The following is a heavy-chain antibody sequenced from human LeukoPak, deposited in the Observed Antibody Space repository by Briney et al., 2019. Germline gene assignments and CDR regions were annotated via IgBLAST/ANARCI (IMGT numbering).Heavy chain of an antibody. Sequence: ASVKVSCKASGYTFTSYGISWVRQAPGQGLEWMGWISAYNGNTNYAQKLQGRVTTTTDTSTSTAYMELRSLRSDDTAVYYCARDSETVRGVIIFDYWGQGTLVTVSS. J-gene: IGHJ4*02. V-gene: IGHV1-18*04. CDR3: ARDSETVRGVIIFDY. D-gene: IGHD3-10*01. CDR2: ISAYNGNT. CDR1: GYTFTSYG.